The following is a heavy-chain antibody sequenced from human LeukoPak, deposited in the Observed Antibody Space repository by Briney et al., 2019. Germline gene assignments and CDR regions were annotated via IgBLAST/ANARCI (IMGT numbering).Heavy chain of an antibody. J-gene: IGHJ4*02. CDR2: IRYDGSNK. V-gene: IGHV3-30*02. Sequence: PGGSLRLSCAASGFTFSSYGMHWVRQAPGKGLEWVAFIRYDGSNKYYADSVKGRFTISRDNSKNTLYLQMNSLRAEDTAVYYCAKHPSGGYDSSGYYYFGYWGQGTLVTVSS. D-gene: IGHD3-22*01. CDR1: GFTFSSYG. CDR3: AKHPSGGYDSSGYYYFGY.